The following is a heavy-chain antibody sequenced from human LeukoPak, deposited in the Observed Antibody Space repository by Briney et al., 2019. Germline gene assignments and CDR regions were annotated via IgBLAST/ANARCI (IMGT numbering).Heavy chain of an antibody. V-gene: IGHV4-30-2*01. Sequence: SETLSLTCTVSGASISSGTYSWSWIRQPPGEGLEWIGYIYHTGSTYYDPSLKGRVTISVDRSKNQFSLNLNFVTAADTALYYCARGDGSGSGRWFDPWGQGTLITVSS. CDR1: GASISSGTYS. CDR3: ARGDGSGSGRWFDP. D-gene: IGHD3-10*01. CDR2: IYHTGST. J-gene: IGHJ5*02.